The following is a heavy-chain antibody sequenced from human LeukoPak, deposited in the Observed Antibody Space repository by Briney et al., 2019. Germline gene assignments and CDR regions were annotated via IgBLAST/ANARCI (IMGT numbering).Heavy chain of an antibody. V-gene: IGHV1-3*03. Sequence: ASVKVSCKASGYTFSSYAIHWVRQAPGHRLEWMGAIKVGNGKTKYSQELQGRVTITRNTSVNTAYMELSRLTSEDMAVYYCVREDGDGYNSPDYNWFDPWGQGTLVTVSS. CDR1: GYTFSSYA. J-gene: IGHJ5*02. CDR2: IKVGNGKT. CDR3: VREDGDGYNSPDYNWFDP. D-gene: IGHD5-24*01.